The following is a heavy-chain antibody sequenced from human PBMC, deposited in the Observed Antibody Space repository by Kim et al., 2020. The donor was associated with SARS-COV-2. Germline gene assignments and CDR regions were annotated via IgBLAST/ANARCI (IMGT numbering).Heavy chain of an antibody. Sequence: GGSLRLSCAASGFTFSSYGMHWVRQAPGKGLEWVAVIWYDGSNKYYADSVKGRFTISRDNSKNTLYLQMNSLRAEDTAVYYCARGSGSYHDAFDIWGQGTMVTVSS. CDR2: IWYDGSNK. D-gene: IGHD3-10*01. CDR3: ARGSGSYHDAFDI. CDR1: GFTFSSYG. J-gene: IGHJ3*02. V-gene: IGHV3-33*01.